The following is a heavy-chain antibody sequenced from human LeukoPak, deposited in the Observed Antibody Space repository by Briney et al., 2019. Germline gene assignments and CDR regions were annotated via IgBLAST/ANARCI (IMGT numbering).Heavy chain of an antibody. CDR1: GGSISSSSYY. CDR2: MYYSGST. Sequence: PSETLSLTCTVSGGSISSSSYYWGWIRQPPGKGLEWIGSMYYSGSTYYNPSLKSRVTISVDTSKNQFSLKLNSVTAADTAVYYCAREARSSSWSSFDYWGQGTLVTVSS. CDR3: AREARSSSWSSFDY. V-gene: IGHV4-39*07. J-gene: IGHJ4*02. D-gene: IGHD6-13*01.